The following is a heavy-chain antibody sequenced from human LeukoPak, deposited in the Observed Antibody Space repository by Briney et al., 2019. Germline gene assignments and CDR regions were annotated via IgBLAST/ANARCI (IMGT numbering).Heavy chain of an antibody. Sequence: PPETLSLTCTVSGGSISSSSYYWGWIRQPPGKGLEWIGSIYYSGSTYYNPSLKSRVTISVDTSKNQFSLKLSSVTAADTAVYYCARTKLPGIAAADNWFDPWGQGTLVTVSS. CDR2: IYYSGST. J-gene: IGHJ5*02. D-gene: IGHD6-13*01. V-gene: IGHV4-39*07. CDR1: GGSISSSSYY. CDR3: ARTKLPGIAAADNWFDP.